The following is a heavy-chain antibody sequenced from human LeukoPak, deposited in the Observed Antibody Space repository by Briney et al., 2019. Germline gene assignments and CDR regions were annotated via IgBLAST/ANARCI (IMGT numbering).Heavy chain of an antibody. CDR1: GFSINDYA. Sequence: PGGSLRLSCAASGFSINDYAMTWVRQAPGKGLEWVSVISGSGTSTYSGDSVKGRFIISRNSYKNTLYLQMNSLRAEDTAVYYCAKASDSSSYYHWYFDLWGRGTLVTVSS. V-gene: IGHV3-23*01. CDR3: AKASDSSSYYHWYFDL. CDR2: ISGSGTST. D-gene: IGHD1-26*01. J-gene: IGHJ2*01.